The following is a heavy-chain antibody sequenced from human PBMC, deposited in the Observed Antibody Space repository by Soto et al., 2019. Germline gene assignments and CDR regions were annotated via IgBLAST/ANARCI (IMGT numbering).Heavy chain of an antibody. Sequence: SQTLALACGISGDSVSRNTSSWNCIRQSPSRGLEWLGRTYFRSKWYNDYAVSVKSRIIINPDTSNNQFSLQLNSVTPEDTAVYFCAKGDNLGPKTGYAFDPWGQGIMVTVSS. CDR1: GDSVSRNTSS. J-gene: IGHJ5*02. V-gene: IGHV6-1*01. CDR2: TYFRSKWYN. D-gene: IGHD5-12*01. CDR3: AKGDNLGPKTGYAFDP.